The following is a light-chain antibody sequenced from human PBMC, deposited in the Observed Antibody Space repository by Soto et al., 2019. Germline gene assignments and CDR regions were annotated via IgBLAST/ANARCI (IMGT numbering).Light chain of an antibody. V-gene: IGKV3-11*01. CDR1: QRISSTY. Sequence: EIVLTQSPVTLSLSPGERATLPCGASQRISSTYLAWYHQKPGQAPRLLIYGASSRATGIAPRFRGSGSGTDFTLTISSVEPEDFAVYICQQRSNWPPTFGQGTRLEIK. J-gene: IGKJ5*01. CDR3: QQRSNWPPT. CDR2: GAS.